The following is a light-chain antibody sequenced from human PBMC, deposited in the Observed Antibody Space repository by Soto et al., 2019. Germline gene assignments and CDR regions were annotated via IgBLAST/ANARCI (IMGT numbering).Light chain of an antibody. V-gene: IGKV1-5*01. CDR2: NAS. CDR1: QSISAW. Sequence: DIQMTQSPSTLSASVGDTVTITCRASQSISAWLDWYQQKPGKAPKLLIYNASSLESGVPSRFSGGGSGTAFTPIISSLQPHDFATTYYHQQNYNSPWTFGQGTKVEIK. J-gene: IGKJ1*01. CDR3: HQQNYNSPWT.